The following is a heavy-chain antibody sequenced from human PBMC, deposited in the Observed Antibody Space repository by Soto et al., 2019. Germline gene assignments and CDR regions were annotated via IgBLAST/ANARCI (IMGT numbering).Heavy chain of an antibody. J-gene: IGHJ4*02. CDR3: ASLDTARIQIAGY. V-gene: IGHV3-23*01. CDR2: ISGTGSRI. Sequence: FTSSSYYWVWIRQPPGKGLEWVSSISGTGSRIYYADSVKGRFTISRDNSKNTLYLQMNSLTVEDTAIYYCASLDTARIQIAGYWGQGIQVTVSS. D-gene: IGHD5-18*01. CDR1: FTSSSYY.